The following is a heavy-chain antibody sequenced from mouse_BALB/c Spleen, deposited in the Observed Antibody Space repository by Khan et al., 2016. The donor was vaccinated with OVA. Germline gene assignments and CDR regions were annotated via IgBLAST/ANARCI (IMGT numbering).Heavy chain of an antibody. CDR2: INTETGEP. D-gene: IGHD2-10*02. CDR1: GYTFTDYS. CDR3: ASGLKYGNFDY. Sequence: QIQLVQSGPELKKPGETVKISCKASGYTFTDYSMHWVKQAPGKGLKWMGWINTETGEPTYADDFKGRFAFSLETSASTAYLQINNLKNEDTATYFCASGLKYGNFDYWGQDTTLTVSS. J-gene: IGHJ2*01. V-gene: IGHV9-2-1*01.